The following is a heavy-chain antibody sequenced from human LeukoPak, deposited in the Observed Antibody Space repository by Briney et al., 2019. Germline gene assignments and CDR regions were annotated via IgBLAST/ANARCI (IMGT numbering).Heavy chain of an antibody. CDR1: GFTFSNYA. Sequence: GGSLRLSCAASGFTFSNYAMSWVRHVPGRGLEWVANIKQDGSEKNYVDSVRGRFTISRDNTQNSLHLQMNSLRVEDTATYYCARSGYYSYYFEFWGQGTLVTVSS. CDR3: ARSGYYSYYFEF. J-gene: IGHJ4*02. D-gene: IGHD3-22*01. CDR2: IKQDGSEK. V-gene: IGHV3-7*01.